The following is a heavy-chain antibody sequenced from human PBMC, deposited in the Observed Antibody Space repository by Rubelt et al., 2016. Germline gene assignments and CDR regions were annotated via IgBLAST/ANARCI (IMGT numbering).Heavy chain of an antibody. J-gene: IGHJ4*02. V-gene: IGHV4-34*01. Sequence: QVQLQQWGAGLLKPSETLSLKCAVYGESFGYYYWSWIRQPPGKGLEWIGKINHSGSTNYHPSLKRRVTISLHTSKWQFSLNLPPGTAADTAVYFCARDTGARRQEVQDYWGQGTLVTVSS. D-gene: IGHD6-6*01. CDR1: GESFGYYY. CDR2: INHSGST. CDR3: ARDTGARRQEVQDY.